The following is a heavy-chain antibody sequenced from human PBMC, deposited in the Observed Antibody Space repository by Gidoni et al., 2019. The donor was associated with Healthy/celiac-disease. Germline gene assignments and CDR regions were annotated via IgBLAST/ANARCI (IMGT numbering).Heavy chain of an antibody. J-gene: IGHJ5*02. Sequence: QLQLQESGPGLVKPSETLSLTCTVSGGSISSSSYYWGWIRQPPGKGLEWIGSIYYSGSTYYNPSLKSRVTISVDTSKNQFSLKLSSVTAADTAVYYCAREVGAERKALITMIVTWGQGTLVTVSS. D-gene: IGHD3-22*01. V-gene: IGHV4-39*07. CDR3: AREVGAERKALITMIVT. CDR1: GGSISSSSYY. CDR2: IYYSGST.